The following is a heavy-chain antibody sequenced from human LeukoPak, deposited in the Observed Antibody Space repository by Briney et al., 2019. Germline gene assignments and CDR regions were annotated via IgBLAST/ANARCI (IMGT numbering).Heavy chain of an antibody. CDR3: ARVPNPRRWDREPAIDFDY. J-gene: IGHJ4*02. CDR1: GYTFTGYY. D-gene: IGHD1-14*01. Sequence: GASVKVSCKASGYTFTGYYMHWVRQAPGQGLEWMGWINPNSGGTNYAQKFQGRVTMTRDTSISTAYMELSRLRSDDTAVYYCARVPNPRRWDREPAIDFDYWGQGTLVTVSS. V-gene: IGHV1-2*02. CDR2: INPNSGGT.